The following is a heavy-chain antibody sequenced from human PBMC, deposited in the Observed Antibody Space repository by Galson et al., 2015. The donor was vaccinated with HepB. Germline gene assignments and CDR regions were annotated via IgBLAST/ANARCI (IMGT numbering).Heavy chain of an antibody. J-gene: IGHJ4*02. Sequence: QSGAEVKKPGESLKISCKASGYRFSTYWIGWVRQMPGRGLEWMGIIYPGDSDTRYSPSFQGQVTISADKSISTAYLQWSSLKASDTAMYYYARRQRCTNGVCYPFDYWGQGTLVTVSS. CDR2: IYPGDSDT. D-gene: IGHD2-8*01. CDR1: GYRFSTYW. V-gene: IGHV5-51*01. CDR3: ARRQRCTNGVCYPFDY.